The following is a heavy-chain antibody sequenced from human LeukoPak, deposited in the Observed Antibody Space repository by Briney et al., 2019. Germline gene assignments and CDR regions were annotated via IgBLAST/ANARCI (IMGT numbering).Heavy chain of an antibody. D-gene: IGHD2-21*02. CDR3: AKEGYCGGDCYREFDY. Sequence: GGSLRLSCVASGFTFSSYAMSWVRQAPGKGLEWVSGISGSGGGTYYADSVKGRFTISRDNSKNTLYLQMNSLRAEDTAVYYCAKEGYCGGDCYREFDYWGQGTLVTVSS. J-gene: IGHJ4*02. CDR1: GFTFSSYA. V-gene: IGHV3-23*01. CDR2: ISGSGGGT.